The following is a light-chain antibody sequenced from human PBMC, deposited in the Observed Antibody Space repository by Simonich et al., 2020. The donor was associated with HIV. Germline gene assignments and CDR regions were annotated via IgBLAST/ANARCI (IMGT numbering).Light chain of an antibody. CDR3: QQYYSTPPT. Sequence: DIVMTQSPDSLAVSLGERATFNCQSSRSVLYSSNNKNYLAWYQQKPGQPPKLLIYWASTRESGVPDRFSASGSGTDFTLTISRLKAEDVAIYYCQQYYSTPPTFGQGTKVEIK. V-gene: IGKV4-1*01. CDR2: WAS. CDR1: RSVLYSSNNKNY. J-gene: IGKJ1*01.